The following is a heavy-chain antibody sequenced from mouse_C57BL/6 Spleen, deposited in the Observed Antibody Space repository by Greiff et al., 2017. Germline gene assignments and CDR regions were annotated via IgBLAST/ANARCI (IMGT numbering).Heavy chain of an antibody. D-gene: IGHD1-1*01. Sequence: QVQLQQPGTELVKPGASVKLSCKASGYTFTSYWMHWVKQRPGQGLEWIGNINPSNGGTNYNEKFKSKATLTGDKSSSTAYMQLSSLTSEDSAVYYCARADYYGSRYWYFDVWGTGTTVTVSS. CDR2: INPSNGGT. J-gene: IGHJ1*03. CDR3: ARADYYGSRYWYFDV. CDR1: GYTFTSYW. V-gene: IGHV1-53*01.